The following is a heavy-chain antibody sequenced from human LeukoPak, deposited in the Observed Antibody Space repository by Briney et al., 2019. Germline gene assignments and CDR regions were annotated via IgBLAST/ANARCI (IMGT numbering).Heavy chain of an antibody. CDR1: GGSISSSSYY. D-gene: IGHD3-10*01. J-gene: IGHJ4*02. V-gene: IGHV4-39*07. Sequence: PSETLSLTCTVSGGSISSSSYYWGWIRQPPGKGLEWIGNIYYSESTYYNPSLKSRVTISVDTSKNQFSLKLSSVTAADTAVYYCARLITMVRGAYDYWGQGTLVTVSS. CDR2: IYYSEST. CDR3: ARLITMVRGAYDY.